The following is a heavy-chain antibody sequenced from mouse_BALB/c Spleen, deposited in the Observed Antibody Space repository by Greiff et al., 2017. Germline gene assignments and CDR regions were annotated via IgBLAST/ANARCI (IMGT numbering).Heavy chain of an antibody. V-gene: IGHV1S81*02. D-gene: IGHD2-4*01. CDR2: INPSNGGT. J-gene: IGHJ4*01. Sequence: VQLQQSGAELVKPGASVKLSCKASGYTFTSYYMYWVKQRPGQGLEWIGEINPSNGGTNFNEKFKSKATLTVDKSSSTAYMQLSSLTSEDSAVYNCTRWGDYDGYYAMDYRGEGTSVTVSP. CDR3: TRWGDYDGYYAMDY. CDR1: GYTFTSYY.